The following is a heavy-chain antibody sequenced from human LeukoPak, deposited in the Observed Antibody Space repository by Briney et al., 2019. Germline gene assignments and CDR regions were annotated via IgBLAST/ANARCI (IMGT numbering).Heavy chain of an antibody. D-gene: IGHD3-22*01. V-gene: IGHV1-2*02. CDR2: INPNSGGT. J-gene: IGHJ4*02. CDR3: ARDERGYYDSSGYE. Sequence: ASVKVSCKASGYTFTSYDINWVRQAPGQGLEWMGWINPNSGGTNYAQKFQGRVTMTRDTSISTAYMELSRLRSDDTAVYYCARDERGYYDSSGYEWGQGTLVTVSS. CDR1: GYTFTSYD.